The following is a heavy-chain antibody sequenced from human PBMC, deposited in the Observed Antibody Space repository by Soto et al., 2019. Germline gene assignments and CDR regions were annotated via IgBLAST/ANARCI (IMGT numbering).Heavy chain of an antibody. CDR3: ARSIASGWRDAFDI. Sequence: PXXSLKISCNGSGYFFTNYWIGWVPQMPGKGLEWMGIIYPADSDTRYSPSFQGQVTISADKSITTAYLQWSSLKDSDTAMYYCARSIASGWRDAFDIWGQGTMVTVSS. J-gene: IGHJ3*02. V-gene: IGHV5-51*01. CDR1: GYFFTNYW. D-gene: IGHD6-19*01. CDR2: IYPADSDT.